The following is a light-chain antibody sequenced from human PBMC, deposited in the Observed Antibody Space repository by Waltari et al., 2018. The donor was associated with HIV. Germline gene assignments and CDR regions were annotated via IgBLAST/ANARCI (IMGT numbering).Light chain of an antibody. J-gene: IGLJ2*01. V-gene: IGLV2-8*01. Sequence: QSALIQPPSASGSPGQSVTISCTGSSSDVGGYNLVSWYQHHPGKAPKLIIYDVTKRPSGVPDRFFGSKSANTASLTVSGLQAEDEADYYCNSYAGSDNVLFGGGTKLTVL. CDR3: NSYAGSDNVL. CDR1: SSDVGGYNL. CDR2: DVT.